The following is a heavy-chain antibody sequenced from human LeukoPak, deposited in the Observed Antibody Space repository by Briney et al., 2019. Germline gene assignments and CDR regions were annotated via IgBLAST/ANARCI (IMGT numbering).Heavy chain of an antibody. CDR1: GGTFSSYA. CDR3: ARDLYYDSSGYSVYHDY. Sequence: SVKVSCKASGGTFSSYAISWVRQAPGQGLEWMGGIIPIFGTANYAQKFQGRVTITTDESTSTAYMELSSLRSEDTAVYYCARDLYYDSSGYSVYHDYWGQGTLVTVSS. D-gene: IGHD3-22*01. J-gene: IGHJ4*02. V-gene: IGHV1-69*05. CDR2: IIPIFGTA.